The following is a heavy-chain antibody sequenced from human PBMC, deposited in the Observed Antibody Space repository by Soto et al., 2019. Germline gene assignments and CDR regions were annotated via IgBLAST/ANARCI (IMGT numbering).Heavy chain of an antibody. CDR1: GFSLSTSGVG. CDR2: IYWDDDK. D-gene: IGHD2-15*01. Sequence: QITLKESGPTLVKPTQTLTLTCTFSGFSLSTSGVGVAWIRQPPGKALEWLALIYWDDDKRYRPSLESRLTITKDTSKTQVVLTITNMASVDTATYYCAYLPCSGGSCYWFSFSGMDVWGQGTTVTVSS. CDR3: AYLPCSGGSCYWFSFSGMDV. J-gene: IGHJ6*02. V-gene: IGHV2-5*02.